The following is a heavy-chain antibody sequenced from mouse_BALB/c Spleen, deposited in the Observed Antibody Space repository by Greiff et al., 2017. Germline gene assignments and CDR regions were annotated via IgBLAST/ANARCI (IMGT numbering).Heavy chain of an antibody. CDR3: ARWDYDGFAY. Sequence: VQGVESGAELAKPGASVKMSCKASGYTFTSYWMHWVKQRPGQGLEWIGYINPSTGYTEYNQKFKDKATLTADKSSSTAYMQLSSLTSEDSAVYYCARWDYDGFAYWGQGTLVTVSA. CDR2: INPSTGYT. CDR1: GYTFTSYW. V-gene: IGHV1-7*01. D-gene: IGHD2-4*01. J-gene: IGHJ3*01.